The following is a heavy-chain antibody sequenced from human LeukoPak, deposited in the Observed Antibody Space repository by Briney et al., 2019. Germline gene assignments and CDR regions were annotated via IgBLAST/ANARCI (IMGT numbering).Heavy chain of an antibody. V-gene: IGHV3-7*01. D-gene: IGHD6-25*01. CDR3: ARDLTAADY. CDR2: IKEDVSQK. Sequence: PGGSLRLSCVASGFTFSSYWMTWVRQAQGKGLEWVANIKEDVSQKYYVDSVKGRFTISRDNAKNSLYLQMNSLRAEDTAVYYCARDLTAADYWGQGTLVTVSS. J-gene: IGHJ4*02. CDR1: GFTFSSYW.